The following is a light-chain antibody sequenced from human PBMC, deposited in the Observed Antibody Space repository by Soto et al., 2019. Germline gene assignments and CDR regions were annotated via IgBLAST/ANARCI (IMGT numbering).Light chain of an antibody. CDR3: HQYDNAPQT. CDR1: QTLRRTY. V-gene: IGKV3-20*01. Sequence: EIVLMQSPGTLSLSPGESATLSCRAGQTLRRTYIAWYQQKPGQAPRVLIYGASKRATGIPDRFSGSGSGTDFSLTISRLEPEDVAVYYCHQYDNAPQTYGQGTKVDI. CDR2: GAS. J-gene: IGKJ2*01.